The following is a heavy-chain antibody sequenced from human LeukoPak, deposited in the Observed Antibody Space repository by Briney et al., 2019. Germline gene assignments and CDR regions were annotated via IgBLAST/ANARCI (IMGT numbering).Heavy chain of an antibody. CDR2: IKQDGSEK. CDR1: GFTFSSYW. CDR3: ARLLNWGSRRGFNWFDP. J-gene: IGHJ5*02. V-gene: IGHV3-7*01. D-gene: IGHD7-27*01. Sequence: PGGSLRLSCAASGFTFSSYWMSWVHQAPGKGLEWVANIKQDGSEKYYVDSVKGRFTISRDNAKNSLYLQMNSLRAEDTAVYYCARLLNWGSRRGFNWFDPWGQGTLVTVSS.